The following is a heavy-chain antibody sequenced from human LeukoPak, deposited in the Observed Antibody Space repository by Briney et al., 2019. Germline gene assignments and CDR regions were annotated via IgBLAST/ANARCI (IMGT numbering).Heavy chain of an antibody. J-gene: IGHJ4*01. CDR3: ARDRGAYCGGDCYLGFDY. V-gene: IGHV3-21*01. Sequence: PGRSLRLSCAASGFTFSASTMNWVRQAPGKGLEWVSSIAGSSGYISYADSVKGRFTISRDNAKKSLYLQMTSLTAEDTAVYYCARDRGAYCGGDCYLGFDYWGRGTLVTVSS. CDR2: IAGSSGYI. D-gene: IGHD2-21*02. CDR1: GFTFSAST.